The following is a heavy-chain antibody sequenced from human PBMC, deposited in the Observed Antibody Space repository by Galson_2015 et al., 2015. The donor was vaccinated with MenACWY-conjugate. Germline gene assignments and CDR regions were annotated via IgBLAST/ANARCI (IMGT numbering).Heavy chain of an antibody. CDR1: GGSISSYY. J-gene: IGHJ4*02. V-gene: IGHV4-59*01. D-gene: IGHD3-22*01. CDR3: ARDRHYYESRGHFDY. CDR2: IYHSGST. Sequence: ETLSLTCTVSGGSISSYYWSWIRPTPGKGLEWIGQIYHSGSTDYNPSLKSRVTISVDTSKNQFSLKLRSVTAADTAVYYCARDRHYYESRGHFDYWGQGALVTVSS.